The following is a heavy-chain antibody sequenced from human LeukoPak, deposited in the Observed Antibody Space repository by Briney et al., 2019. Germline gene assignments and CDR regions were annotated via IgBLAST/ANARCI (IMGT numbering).Heavy chain of an antibody. CDR2: IYYSGST. D-gene: IGHD3-10*01. Sequence: SETLSLTCTVPGGSISSYYWSWIRQPPGKGLEWIGYIYYSGSTNYNPSLKSRVTISVDTSKNQFSLKLSSVTAADTAVYYCAGYLYYYGSGSYYSGEYFQHWGQGTLVTVSS. V-gene: IGHV4-59*08. CDR1: GGSISSYY. CDR3: AGYLYYYGSGSYYSGEYFQH. J-gene: IGHJ1*01.